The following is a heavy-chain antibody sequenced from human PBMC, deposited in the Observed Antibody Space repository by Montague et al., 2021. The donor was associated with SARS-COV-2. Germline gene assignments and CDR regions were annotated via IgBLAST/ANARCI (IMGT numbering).Heavy chain of an antibody. CDR2: IYYSGST. J-gene: IGHJ3*02. D-gene: IGHD3-22*01. V-gene: IGHV4-31*03. Sequence: TLSLTCTVSGGSISSGGYYWSWIRQRPGKGLEWFAYIYYSGSTYYXXXLKSRVSISVDTSKNQFSLKLSSVTAADTAVYYCARARTRFSLIVVVIDTFDIWGQGTMVTVSS. CDR1: GGSISSGGYY. CDR3: ARARTRFSLIVVVIDTFDI.